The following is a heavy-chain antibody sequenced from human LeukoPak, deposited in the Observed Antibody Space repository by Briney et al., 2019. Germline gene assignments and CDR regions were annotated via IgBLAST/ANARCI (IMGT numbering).Heavy chain of an antibody. D-gene: IGHD1-1*01. CDR2: INQGGIET. CDR3: ARAGGHGTTAD. J-gene: IGHJ4*02. V-gene: IGHV3-7*01. Sequence: GGSLRLSCAASGFTFPDYWMSWVRQALGKGLEWVANINQGGIETYYVDSIKGRFPISRDNAKNLLYLQMNSLRVEDTALYFCARAGGHGTTADWGQGTLVIVSP. CDR1: GFTFPDYW.